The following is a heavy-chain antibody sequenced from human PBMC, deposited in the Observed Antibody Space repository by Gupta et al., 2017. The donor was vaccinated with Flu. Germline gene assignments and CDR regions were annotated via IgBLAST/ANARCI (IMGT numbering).Heavy chain of an antibody. J-gene: IGHJ6*02. CDR3: AREATDLDCRNGVCLEKDSYGLDV. D-gene: IGHD2-8*01. CDR1: GFTLSPYR. CDR2: ISISSRDI. V-gene: IGHV3-21*01. Sequence: EVQLVESGGGLVKPGGSLRLSCVASGFTLSPYRMNWVRQAPGKGLEWVSSISISSRDIYYGDSVKGRFTISRDNAKNSVYLQMNSLRAEDTALYYCAREATDLDCRNGVCLEKDSYGLDVWGQGTTVTVSS.